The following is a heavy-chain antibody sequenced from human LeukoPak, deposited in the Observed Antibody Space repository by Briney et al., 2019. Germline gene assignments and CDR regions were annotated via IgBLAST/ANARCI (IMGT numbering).Heavy chain of an antibody. CDR1: GFTFSNYA. CDR3: ARVMWGSWLDY. CDR2: ISGSGRGGAT. J-gene: IGHJ4*02. D-gene: IGHD6-13*01. V-gene: IGHV3-23*01. Sequence: GGSLRLSCAASGFTFSNYAMSWVRQAPGKGLEWVSNISGSGRGGATYYADSVKGRFTISRDNSKNTLYLQMNSLRAEDTAVYYCARVMWGSWLDYWGQGTLVTVSS.